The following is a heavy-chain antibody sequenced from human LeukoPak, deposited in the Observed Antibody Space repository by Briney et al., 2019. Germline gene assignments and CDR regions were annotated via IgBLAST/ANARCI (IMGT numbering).Heavy chain of an antibody. V-gene: IGHV1-46*01. CDR2: INPSGGGT. J-gene: IGHJ4*02. CDR3: ARALAAAAGRRAAMMGD. CDR1: GYTFTSYG. D-gene: IGHD6-13*01. Sequence: ASVKVSCKASGYTFTSYGISWVRQAPGQGLEWMGIINPSGGGTSYAQKFQGRVTMTRDMPTSTVYMELSSLRSEDTAVYYCARALAAAAGRRAAMMGDWGQGTLVTVSS.